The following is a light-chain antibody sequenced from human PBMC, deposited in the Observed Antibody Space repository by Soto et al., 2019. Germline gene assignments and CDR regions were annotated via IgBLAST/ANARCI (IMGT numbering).Light chain of an antibody. V-gene: IGKV1-5*03. Sequence: DIQMTQSPSTVSASVGDRVTITCRASQSISGWLAWFQQKPGKAPKLLIHKTSTLESGVPSRFSGSGSGTEFTLTISSLQPDDFAVYYCQQYSSYWTFGQGTKVEI. CDR3: QQYSSYWT. CDR2: KTS. J-gene: IGKJ1*01. CDR1: QSISGW.